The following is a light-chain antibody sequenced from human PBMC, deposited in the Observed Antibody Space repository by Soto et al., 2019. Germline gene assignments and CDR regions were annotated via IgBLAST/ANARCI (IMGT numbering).Light chain of an antibody. CDR2: EVS. CDR1: SSDIGAYYY. Sequence: QSVLTQTASVSGSPGHSITISCSGTSSDIGAYYYVSWYHQHPGRAPKLIIYEVSHRFSGLSYRFSGSKSGNTASLTISGLQAEDEGDYYCTSFAPGRAYVFGSGTKVHVX. J-gene: IGLJ1*01. V-gene: IGLV2-14*03. CDR3: TSFAPGRAYV.